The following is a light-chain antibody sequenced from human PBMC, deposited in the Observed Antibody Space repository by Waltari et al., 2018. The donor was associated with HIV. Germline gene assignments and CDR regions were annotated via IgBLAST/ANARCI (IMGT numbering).Light chain of an antibody. CDR3: SSYTSSSTLVV. CDR2: DVS. CDR1: SSDVGGYNY. J-gene: IGLJ2*01. V-gene: IGLV2-14*03. Sequence: QSALTQPASVSGSPGQSIIISCTGTSSDVGGYNYVSWYQQHPGKAPKLMIYDVSKRPSGISNRFSGSKSGNTASLTISGLQAEDEADYYCSSYTSSSTLVVFGGGTKLTVL.